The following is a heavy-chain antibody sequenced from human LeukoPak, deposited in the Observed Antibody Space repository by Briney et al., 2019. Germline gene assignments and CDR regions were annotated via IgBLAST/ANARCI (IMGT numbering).Heavy chain of an antibody. V-gene: IGHV1-18*01. J-gene: IGHJ3*02. CDR3: ARDWSFGGNFDTFDI. Sequence: ASVKGSCKVSGYTFATYGISWVRQAPGQGLESMGWISGYDGRTNYARNLQGRVTITTDTSTNTAYMELRSLKSDDTAVYYCARDWSFGGNFDTFDIWGQGTMVTVSS. CDR1: GYTFATYG. CDR2: ISGYDGRT. D-gene: IGHD2-21*01.